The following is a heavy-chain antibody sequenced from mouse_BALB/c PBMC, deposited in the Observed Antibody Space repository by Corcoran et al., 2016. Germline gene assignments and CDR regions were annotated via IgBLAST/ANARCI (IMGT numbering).Heavy chain of an antibody. Sequence: EVQLQQSGAELVKPGASVKLSCTASGFNIKDTYMHWVKQMPEQGLEWIGRIDPANGNTKYDPKFQGKATITADTSSNTAYLQLSSLTSEDTAVYYCASDGYSTDLDYWGQGTTLTVSS. CDR2: IDPANGNT. CDR3: ASDGYSTDLDY. D-gene: IGHD2-3*01. CDR1: GFNIKDTY. V-gene: IGHV14-3*02. J-gene: IGHJ2*01.